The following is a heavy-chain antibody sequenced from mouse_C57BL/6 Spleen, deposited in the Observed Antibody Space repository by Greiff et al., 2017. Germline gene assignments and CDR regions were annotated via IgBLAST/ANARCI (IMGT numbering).Heavy chain of an antibody. Sequence: EVKLMESGGGLVQPGGSLKLSCAASGFTFSDYGMAWVRQAPRKGPEWVAFISNLAYSIYYADTVTGRFTISRENAKNTLYLEMSSLRSEDTAMYYCARGGGAGAMDYWGQGTSVTVSS. CDR2: ISNLAYSI. CDR3: ARGGGAGAMDY. J-gene: IGHJ4*01. CDR1: GFTFSDYG. V-gene: IGHV5-15*01.